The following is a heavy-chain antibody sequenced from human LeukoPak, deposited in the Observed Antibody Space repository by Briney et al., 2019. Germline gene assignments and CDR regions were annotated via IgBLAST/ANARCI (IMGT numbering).Heavy chain of an antibody. CDR3: ARFERGYCDSAGCDYSALDI. D-gene: IGHD2-15*01. V-gene: IGHV3-21*01. J-gene: IGHJ3*02. CDR2: ISSTSTYI. Sequence: PGGSLRLSCAASGFTFSSYEMNWVRQAPGKGLEWVSSISSTSTYILYADSVKGRFTISRDNAKHLLYLQMNSLRAEDTAVYYCARFERGYCDSAGCDYSALDIWGQGTTVTVSS. CDR1: GFTFSSYE.